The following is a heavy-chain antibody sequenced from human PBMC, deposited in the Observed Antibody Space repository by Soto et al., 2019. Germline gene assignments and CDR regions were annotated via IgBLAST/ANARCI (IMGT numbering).Heavy chain of an antibody. CDR2: IWYDGSNK. CDR1: GFTFISYG. D-gene: IGHD3-16*01. J-gene: IGHJ4*02. Sequence: GGSLRLSCAASGFTFISYGMHWVRQAPGKGLEWVAVIWYDGSNKYYADSVKGRFTISRDNSKNTLYLQMNSLRAEDTAVYYCARPLGYDYVSPFDYWGQGTLVTVSS. CDR3: ARPLGYDYVSPFDY. V-gene: IGHV3-33*01.